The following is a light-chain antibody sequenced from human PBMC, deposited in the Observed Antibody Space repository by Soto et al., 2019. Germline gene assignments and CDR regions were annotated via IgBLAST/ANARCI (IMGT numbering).Light chain of an antibody. J-gene: IGKJ1*01. CDR3: HQSYSAPQT. CDR1: QSISSW. V-gene: IGKV1-39*01. CDR2: AAS. Sequence: EIHMTYSPSLLSASVGASVPITCRASQSISSWLAWYQQKPGRAPNLLMYAASSLQSGVPSRFSGSGSGTDFTLTITSLQPEDFATYYCHQSYSAPQTFGQGTNVDIK.